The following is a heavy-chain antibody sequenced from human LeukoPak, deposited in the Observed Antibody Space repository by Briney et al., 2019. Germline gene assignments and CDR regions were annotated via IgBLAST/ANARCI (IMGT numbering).Heavy chain of an antibody. CDR2: INDSGST. V-gene: IGHV4-34*01. Sequence: PSETQSLTCAVSGGAFSNYFWTWIREPPGKGREWIAEINDSGSTNSNSSLRSRVAISLDTSKNQFSLRLTSVTAADTAVYYCARGQYCSTTTCYSARRYFDFWGQGTLVTVSS. D-gene: IGHD2-2*01. CDR1: GGAFSNYF. J-gene: IGHJ4*02. CDR3: ARGQYCSTTTCYSARRYFDF.